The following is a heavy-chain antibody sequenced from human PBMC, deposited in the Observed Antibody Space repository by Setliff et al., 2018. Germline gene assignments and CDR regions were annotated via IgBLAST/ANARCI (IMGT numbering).Heavy chain of an antibody. CDR1: GGSISSSNW. CDR3: ARDRQYCSSTSCYTSYFYYYAMDI. CDR2: IYHSGST. J-gene: IGHJ6*02. V-gene: IGHV4-4*02. Sequence: PSETLSLTCAVSGGSISSSNWWSWVRQPPGKGLEWIGEIYHSGSTNYNPSLKSRVTISVDKSKNQFSLKLSSVTAADTAVYYCARDRQYCSSTSCYTSYFYYYAMDIWGQGTTVTVSS. D-gene: IGHD2-2*02.